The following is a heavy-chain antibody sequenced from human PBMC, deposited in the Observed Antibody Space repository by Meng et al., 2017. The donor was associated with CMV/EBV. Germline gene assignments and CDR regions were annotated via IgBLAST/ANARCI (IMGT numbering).Heavy chain of an antibody. CDR1: GFSFHAYY. V-gene: IGHV3-74*01. J-gene: IGHJ4*02. D-gene: IGHD7-27*01. Sequence: LSCVDSGFSFHAYYIHRVRQAAGKGLVWVSRISGDGSNTNYADSVKGRFTISRDIARNTIYMQMNSLRVEDTAVYYCARGNWGLGYWGQGTLVTVSS. CDR3: ARGNWGLGY. CDR2: ISGDGSNT.